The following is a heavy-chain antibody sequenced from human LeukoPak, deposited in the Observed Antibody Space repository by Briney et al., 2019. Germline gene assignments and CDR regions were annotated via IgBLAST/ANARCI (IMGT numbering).Heavy chain of an antibody. V-gene: IGHV4-34*01. J-gene: IGHJ6*04. CDR2: INHSGTT. Sequence: SETLSLTCAVYGGSFSGYYWSWLRQPPGKGLEWIGEINHSGTTKYNASLKSRVTISVDTSKNQFSLKASSVTAADTAVYYCARGLNWNDGNYYYGMDVWGKGTTVTVSS. CDR3: ARGLNWNDGNYYYGMDV. D-gene: IGHD1-20*01. CDR1: GGSFSGYY.